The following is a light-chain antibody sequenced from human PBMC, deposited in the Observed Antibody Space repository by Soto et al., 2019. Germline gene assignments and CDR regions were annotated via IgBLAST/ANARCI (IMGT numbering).Light chain of an antibody. CDR2: AAS. CDR3: QHYNSYPYT. J-gene: IGKJ2*01. V-gene: IGKV1-5*01. Sequence: IQMTQSHSTLSASVGDRVTITCRASQSISSWLSWYQQKPGKAPKLLIYAASTLQSGVPSRFSGSGSGTEFTLTISSLQPDDFATYYCQHYNSYPYTFAQGTKVDI. CDR1: QSISSW.